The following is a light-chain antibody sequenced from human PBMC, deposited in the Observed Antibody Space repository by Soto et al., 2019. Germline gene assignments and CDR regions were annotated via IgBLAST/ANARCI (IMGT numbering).Light chain of an antibody. J-gene: IGKJ2*01. Sequence: EIVLTQSPGTLSLSPGERANLSCRASQSVRSSYLAWYQQKPGLAPRLLIYGASSRATGIPDRFSGSGSGTDFTLTISRLEPEDFAVYYCQLYDCSPMYTFGQGTKLEIK. CDR3: QLYDCSPMYT. V-gene: IGKV3-20*01. CDR2: GAS. CDR1: QSVRSSY.